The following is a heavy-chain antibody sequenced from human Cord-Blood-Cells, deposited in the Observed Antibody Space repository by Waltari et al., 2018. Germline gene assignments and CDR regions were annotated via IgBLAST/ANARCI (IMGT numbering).Heavy chain of an antibody. D-gene: IGHD6-6*01. CDR1: GLTFRRYG. CDR3: ARGGYIAASPDY. V-gene: IGHV3-30*04. CDR2: ISYDGSNK. Sequence: QVQLVESGGGVVQPGRSLSPPCAAPGLTFRRYGLHWGRQAPGKGLEWVVVISYDGSNKYYADSVKGRFTISRDNSKNTLYLHMNSLRAEDTAVYYCARGGYIAASPDYWGQGTLVTVSS. J-gene: IGHJ4*02.